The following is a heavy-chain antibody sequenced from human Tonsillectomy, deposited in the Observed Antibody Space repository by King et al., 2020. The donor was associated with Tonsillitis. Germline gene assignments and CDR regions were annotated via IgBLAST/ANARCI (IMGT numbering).Heavy chain of an antibody. CDR1: GYTFTNYW. D-gene: IGHD1-26*01. CDR3: ARRGGGSLDGFDI. Sequence: VQLVESGAEVKKAGESLKISCKGSGYTFTNYWIGWVCQMPGKGLEWMGIIYPCASDTRYSPSFQGRVTISADKAISTAYLQWSSLKASDTAMYFCARRGGGSLDGFDIWGQGTMVTVSS. CDR2: IYPCASDT. J-gene: IGHJ3*02. V-gene: IGHV5-51*03.